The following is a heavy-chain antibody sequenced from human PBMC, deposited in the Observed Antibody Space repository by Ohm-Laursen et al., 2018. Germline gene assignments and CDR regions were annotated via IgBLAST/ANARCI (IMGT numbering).Heavy chain of an antibody. D-gene: IGHD4-17*01. CDR2: IKQDGSEK. CDR1: GFTFSSYW. CDR3: ARARLYGDYVWDYFDY. V-gene: IGHV3-7*01. Sequence: GSLRLSCAASGFTFSSYWMSWVRQAPGKGLEWVANIKQDGSEKYYVDSVKGRFTISRDNAKNSLYLQMNTLRAEDTAVYYCARARLYGDYVWDYFDYWGQGTLVTVSP. J-gene: IGHJ4*02.